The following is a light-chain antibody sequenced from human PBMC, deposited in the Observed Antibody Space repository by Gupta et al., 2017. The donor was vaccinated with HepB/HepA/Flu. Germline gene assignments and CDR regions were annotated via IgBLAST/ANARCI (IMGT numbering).Light chain of an antibody. Sequence: DIQMTQSPSTLSASVGDRVTITCRASQSVGSWLAWYQQKPGRAPNLLIYAASILESGVPSRFSGSGYGTEFTLTINGLQPDDFATYYCQQDESFWTFGRGTNVEIK. CDR2: AAS. J-gene: IGKJ1*01. CDR1: QSVGSW. V-gene: IGKV1-5*03. CDR3: QQDESFWT.